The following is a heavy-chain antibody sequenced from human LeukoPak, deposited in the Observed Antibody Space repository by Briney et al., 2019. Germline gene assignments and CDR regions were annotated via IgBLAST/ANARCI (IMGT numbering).Heavy chain of an antibody. CDR1: GGAFSSYS. Sequence: GSSVKVSPKASGGAFSSYSISWVRQAPGQGLEWMGGIIPIFGTANNAQKFQGRVTITADASTSTAYMELSSLRSEDTAVYYCARVSRTTMVRGVITFDFWGQGTLVTVSS. CDR2: IIPIFGTA. J-gene: IGHJ4*02. V-gene: IGHV1-69*01. CDR3: ARVSRTTMVRGVITFDF. D-gene: IGHD3-10*01.